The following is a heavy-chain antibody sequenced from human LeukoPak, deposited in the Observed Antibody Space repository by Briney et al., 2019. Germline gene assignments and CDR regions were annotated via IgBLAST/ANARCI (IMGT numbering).Heavy chain of an antibody. CDR3: ARQGPGYCSSTSCYGVDS. Sequence: ASVKVSCKASGYTFTSYAMNWVRQAPGQGLEWMGWINTNTGNPTYARGFTGRFVFSLDTSVSTAYLQISSLKAEDTAVYYCARQGPGYCSSTSCYGVDSWGQGTLVTVSS. CDR1: GYTFTSYA. J-gene: IGHJ4*02. CDR2: INTNTGNP. D-gene: IGHD2-2*01. V-gene: IGHV7-4-1*02.